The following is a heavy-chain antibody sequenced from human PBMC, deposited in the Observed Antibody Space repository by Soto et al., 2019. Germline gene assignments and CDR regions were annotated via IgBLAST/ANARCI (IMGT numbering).Heavy chain of an antibody. J-gene: IGHJ5*01. V-gene: IGHV3-23*01. CDR3: AKDLEQWLVQIFGS. CDR2: ISDSGIST. Sequence: GGSLRLSCAASGFTFSIYAMSGVRQATGKRLEWVSTISDSGISTYYADSVKGRFTISRDNSKNTLYLQMSSLTAEDTAVYYCAKDLEQWLVQIFGSWGQGTLVTVSS. CDR1: GFTFSIYA. D-gene: IGHD6-19*01.